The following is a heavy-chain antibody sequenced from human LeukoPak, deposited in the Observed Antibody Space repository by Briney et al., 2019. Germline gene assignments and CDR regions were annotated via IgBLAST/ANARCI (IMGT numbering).Heavy chain of an antibody. CDR2: IYHSGIT. CDR1: GYSIGSGYY. D-gene: IGHD3-3*02. CDR3: AREPDGDRRHWYFDY. J-gene: IGHJ4*02. V-gene: IGHV4-38-2*02. Sequence: SETLSLTCSVSGYSIGSGYYWGWIRQPPEKGLEWIGSIYHSGITYYNPSLKSRVTILVDTSRNQFSLKLSSVTAADTAVYYCAREPDGDRRHWYFDYWGQGTLVTVSS.